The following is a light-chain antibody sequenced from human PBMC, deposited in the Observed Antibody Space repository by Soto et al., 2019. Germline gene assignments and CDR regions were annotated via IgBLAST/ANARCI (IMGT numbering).Light chain of an antibody. V-gene: IGLV2-14*01. CDR1: SSDVGGYNY. CDR3: SSYTSGSTLVV. Sequence: QSALTQPASVSGSPGQSITISCTGTSSDVGGYNYVSWYQQHPGKAPKLMIYDVSNRPSGVSNRFSGSKSGNTASLTISGRQAEDEADYYCSSYTSGSTLVVFGAGTKLTVL. CDR2: DVS. J-gene: IGLJ2*01.